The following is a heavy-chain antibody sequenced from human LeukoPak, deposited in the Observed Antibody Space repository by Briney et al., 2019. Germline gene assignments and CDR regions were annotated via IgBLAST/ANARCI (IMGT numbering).Heavy chain of an antibody. J-gene: IGHJ4*02. CDR3: AYLELRASLDY. CDR2: IGPSGSAI. Sequence: GGSLRLSCAGSGFTFSSIEMDWVRRAPGKGLEWISHIGPSGSAINYADSVKGRFTISRDNAKNSLYLQMNSLRTEDTAVYYCAYLELRASLDYGGQGTLVTVSS. V-gene: IGHV3-48*03. CDR1: GFTFSSIE. D-gene: IGHD1-7*01.